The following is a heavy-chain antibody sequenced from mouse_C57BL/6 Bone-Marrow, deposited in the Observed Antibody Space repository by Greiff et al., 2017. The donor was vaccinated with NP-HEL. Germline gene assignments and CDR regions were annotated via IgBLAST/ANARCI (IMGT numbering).Heavy chain of an antibody. D-gene: IGHD3-3*01. CDR3: ARYLGFHY. J-gene: IGHJ2*01. V-gene: IGHV1-26*01. CDR1: GYTFTDYY. CDR2: INPNNGGT. Sequence: EVQLQQSGPELVKPGASVKISCKASGYTFTDYYMNWVKQSHGKSLEWIGDINPNNGGTSYNQKFKGKATLTVDKSSSTAYMELRSLTSEDSAVYYCARYLGFHYWGQGTTLTVSS.